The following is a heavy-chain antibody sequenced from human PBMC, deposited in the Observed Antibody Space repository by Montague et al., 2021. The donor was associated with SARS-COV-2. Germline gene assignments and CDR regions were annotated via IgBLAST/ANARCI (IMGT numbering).Heavy chain of an antibody. Sequence: SETLSLTCAISGGSFSNYYWSWIRQPPGKGLEWIGEVNQSGTTIYNPSVKSGVTISEDASKNQFYLRLYSVTAADAAVYYCARGQRPVVVPGAGPAGSAFDIWGQGTMVTVAS. J-gene: IGHJ3*02. D-gene: IGHD2-2*01. V-gene: IGHV4-34*01. CDR2: VNQSGTT. CDR3: ARGQRPVVVPGAGPAGSAFDI. CDR1: GGSFSNYY.